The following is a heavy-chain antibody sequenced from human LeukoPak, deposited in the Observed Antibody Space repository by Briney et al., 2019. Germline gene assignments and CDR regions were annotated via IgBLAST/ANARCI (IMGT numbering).Heavy chain of an antibody. D-gene: IGHD6-6*01. CDR3: AREKSSSSAGGYYYFYYGMDV. Sequence: SETLSLTCTVSGGSIRSDGSYWTWVRQHPGKGLEWIGYIYYSGSTYYNPSLKSRVTISVDTSKNHFSLKPSSVTAADTAVYYCAREKSSSSAGGYYYFYYGMDVWGQGTTVTVSS. CDR1: GGSIRSDGSY. CDR2: IYYSGST. V-gene: IGHV4-31*03. J-gene: IGHJ6*02.